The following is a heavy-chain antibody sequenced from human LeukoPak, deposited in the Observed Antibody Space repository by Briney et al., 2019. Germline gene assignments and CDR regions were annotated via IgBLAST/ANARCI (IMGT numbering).Heavy chain of an antibody. CDR2: IIPIFGTA. Sequence: SVKVSCKASGGTFSSYAISWVRQAPGQGLEWMGGIIPIFGTANYAQKFQGRVTVTRDTSISTAYMEVSRLTSDDTAVYYCARKGEHYGDYDYWGQGTLVTVSS. J-gene: IGHJ4*02. V-gene: IGHV1-69*05. CDR3: ARKGEHYGDYDY. D-gene: IGHD4-17*01. CDR1: GGTFSSYA.